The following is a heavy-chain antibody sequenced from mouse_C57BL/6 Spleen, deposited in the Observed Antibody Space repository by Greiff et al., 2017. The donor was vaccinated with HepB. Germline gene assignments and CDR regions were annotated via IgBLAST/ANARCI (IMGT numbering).Heavy chain of an antibody. CDR2: INPSSGYT. V-gene: IGHV1-4*01. CDR1: GYTFTSYT. J-gene: IGHJ4*01. CDR3: ARRERYYYGSSSMDY. Sequence: QVQLKESGAELARPGASVKMSCKASGYTFTSYTMHWVKQRPGQGLEWIGYINPSSGYTKYNQKFKDKATLTADKSSSTAYMQLSSLTSEDSAVYYCARRERYYYGSSSMDYWGQGTSVTVSS. D-gene: IGHD1-1*01.